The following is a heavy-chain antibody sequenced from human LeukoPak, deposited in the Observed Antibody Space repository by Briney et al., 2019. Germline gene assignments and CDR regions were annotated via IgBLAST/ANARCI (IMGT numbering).Heavy chain of an antibody. V-gene: IGHV3-21*04. CDR3: AKAVPYYYDSSGPDY. J-gene: IGHJ4*02. CDR1: GFTFSSYS. CDR2: ISSSSSYI. Sequence: GGSLRLSCAASGFTFSSYSMNWVRQAPGKGLEWVSSISSSSSYIYYADSVKGRFTTSRDNAKNSLYLQMNSLRAEDTAVYYCAKAVPYYYDSSGPDYWGQGTLVTVSS. D-gene: IGHD3-22*01.